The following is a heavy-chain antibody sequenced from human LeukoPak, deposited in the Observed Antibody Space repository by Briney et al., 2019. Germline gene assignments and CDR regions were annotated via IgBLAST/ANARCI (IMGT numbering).Heavy chain of an antibody. CDR2: IDPNSGGT. CDR1: GYTFTCYY. J-gene: IGHJ5*02. CDR3: TRSPFGGWFDP. D-gene: IGHD3-10*01. V-gene: IGHV1-2*02. Sequence: ASVKVSCKASGYTFTCYYMHWVRQAPGQGREWMGWIDPNSGGTNYAQKFQGRVTMTRDTSISTAYMELSRLRSDDRAVYCCTRSPFGGWFDPWGQGTLVSVSS.